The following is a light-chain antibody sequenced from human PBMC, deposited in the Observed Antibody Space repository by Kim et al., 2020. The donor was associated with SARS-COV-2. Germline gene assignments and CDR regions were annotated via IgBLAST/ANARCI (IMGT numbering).Light chain of an antibody. CDR3: QQYGSSPAYS. J-gene: IGKJ2*03. V-gene: IGKV3-20*01. CDR2: GVS. Sequence: FPGEKATLSCRASQSVSSSYLVWYQQKPGQAPRLLIYGVSSRATGIPDRFSGSGSGTDFTLTISRLEPEDFAVYYCQQYGSSPAYSFGQGTKLEI. CDR1: QSVSSSY.